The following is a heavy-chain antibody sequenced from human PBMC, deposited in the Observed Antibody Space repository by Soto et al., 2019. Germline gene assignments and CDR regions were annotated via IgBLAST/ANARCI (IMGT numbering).Heavy chain of an antibody. CDR1: GGSISRYY. CDR2: IYYSGT. CDR3: ARTYDGSGPNSGGYAFDI. Sequence: PSETLSLTCSVSGGSISRYYWSWIRQPPGKGLEWIAYIYYSGTSYNPSLKSRVSIDTSKNQFSLKLSSVTAADTAVYYCARTYDGSGPNSGGYAFDIWGQGTMVTVSS. J-gene: IGHJ3*02. V-gene: IGHV4-59*01. D-gene: IGHD3-22*01.